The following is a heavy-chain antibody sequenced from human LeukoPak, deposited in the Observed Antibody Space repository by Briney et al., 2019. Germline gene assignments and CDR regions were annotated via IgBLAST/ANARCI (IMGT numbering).Heavy chain of an antibody. J-gene: IGHJ6*03. Sequence: PSETLSLTCAVYGGSFSGYYWSWIRQPPGKGLEWIGEINHSGSTNYNPSLKSRVTISVDTSKNQFSLKLSSVTAADTAVYYCARRITVVRGVRYMDVWGKGTTVTVSS. CDR3: ARRITVVRGVRYMDV. CDR2: INHSGST. D-gene: IGHD3-10*01. V-gene: IGHV4-34*01. CDR1: GGSFSGYY.